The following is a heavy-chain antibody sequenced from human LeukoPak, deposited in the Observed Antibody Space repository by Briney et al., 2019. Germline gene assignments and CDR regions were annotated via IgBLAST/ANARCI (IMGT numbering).Heavy chain of an antibody. CDR2: IKQDGSEK. Sequence: GGSLRLSCAASGFTFSSYWMSWVRQAPGKGLEWVANIKQDGSEKYYVDSVKGRFTISRDNAKNSLYLQMNSLRAEDTAVYYCARDLKRYYYDSSGYYGIDYFDYWGQGTLVTVSS. V-gene: IGHV3-7*01. CDR1: GFTFSSYW. CDR3: ARDLKRYYYDSSGYYGIDYFDY. D-gene: IGHD3-22*01. J-gene: IGHJ4*02.